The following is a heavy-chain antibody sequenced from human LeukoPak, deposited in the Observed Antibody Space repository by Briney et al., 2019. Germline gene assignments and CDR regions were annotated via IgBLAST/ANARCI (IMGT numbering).Heavy chain of an antibody. J-gene: IGHJ5*02. CDR1: GYTFSDYF. CDR3: ARDIGGNSGWFDP. V-gene: IGHV1-18*04. D-gene: IGHD4-23*01. CDR2: ISAYNGNT. Sequence: ASVKVSCKASGYTFSDYFIHWVRRAPGQGLEWMGWISAYNGNTNYAQKLQGRVTMTTDTSTSTAYMELRSLRSDDTAVYYCARDIGGNSGWFDPWGQGTLVTVSS.